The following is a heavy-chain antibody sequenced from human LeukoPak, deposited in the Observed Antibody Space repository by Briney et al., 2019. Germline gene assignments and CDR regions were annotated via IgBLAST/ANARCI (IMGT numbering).Heavy chain of an antibody. J-gene: IGHJ4*02. CDR1: GFTFSSYG. Sequence: GGSLRLSCAASGFTFSSYGMHWVRQAPGKGLEWVAFIRYDGSNKYYADSVKGRFTISRDNSKNTLYLQMNSLRAEDTAVYYCAKDPHNWGRGYYFDYWGQGTLVTVSS. V-gene: IGHV3-30*02. CDR2: IRYDGSNK. CDR3: AKDPHNWGRGYYFDY. D-gene: IGHD7-27*01.